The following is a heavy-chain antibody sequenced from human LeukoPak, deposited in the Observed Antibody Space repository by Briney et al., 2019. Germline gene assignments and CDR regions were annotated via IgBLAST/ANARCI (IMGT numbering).Heavy chain of an antibody. CDR1: GGSISSSSYY. CDR3: ARAEGSGSYHYYYYMDV. Sequence: SETLSLTCTVSGGSISSSSYYWGWIRQPPGKGLEWIGSIYYSGSTYYNPSLKSRVTISVDTSKNQFSLKLSSVTAADTAVYYCARAEGSGSYHYYYYMDVWGKGTTVTISS. CDR2: IYYSGST. D-gene: IGHD3-10*01. J-gene: IGHJ6*03. V-gene: IGHV4-39*07.